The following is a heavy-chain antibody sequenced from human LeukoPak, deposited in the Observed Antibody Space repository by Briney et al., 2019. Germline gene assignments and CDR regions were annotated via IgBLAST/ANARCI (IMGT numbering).Heavy chain of an antibody. CDR2: IYYTGAT. CDR3: ARGATMVRGVITGEYFDY. D-gene: IGHD3-10*01. J-gene: IGHJ4*02. V-gene: IGHV4-59*12. Sequence: SETLSLTCTVSGGSISSYYWSWIRLPPGKGLEWIGYIYYTGATYYNPSLKSRVTISLDTSKNQFSLKLSSVTAADTAVYYCARGATMVRGVITGEYFDYWGQGTLVTVSS. CDR1: GGSISSYY.